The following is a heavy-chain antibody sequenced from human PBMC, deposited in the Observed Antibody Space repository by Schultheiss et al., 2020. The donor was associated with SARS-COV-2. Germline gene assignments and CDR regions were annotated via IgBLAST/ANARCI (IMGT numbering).Heavy chain of an antibody. Sequence: GGSLRLSCAAYGVTCNRQSMHWVRQAPGSGLEWVATISGGGRDTTLADSVKGRFTISRDNSKNTLYLQMSSLRTEDTAVYFCVKDRGGTWSFDFWGQGTLVTVSS. CDR2: ISGGGRDT. J-gene: IGHJ4*02. CDR1: GVTCNRQS. V-gene: IGHV3-30*18. D-gene: IGHD6-13*01. CDR3: VKDRGGTWSFDF.